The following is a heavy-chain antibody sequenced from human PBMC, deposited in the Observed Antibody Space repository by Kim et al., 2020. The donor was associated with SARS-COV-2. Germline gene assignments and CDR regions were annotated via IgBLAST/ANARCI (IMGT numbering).Heavy chain of an antibody. Sequence: VKGRFTISRDSSKNTLYLQMDSLKSEDTAVYYCAEDLAGMINDWSFDYWGQGTLVTVSS. J-gene: IGHJ4*02. CDR3: AEDLAGMINDWSFDY. D-gene: IGHD3-9*01. V-gene: IGHV3-23*02.